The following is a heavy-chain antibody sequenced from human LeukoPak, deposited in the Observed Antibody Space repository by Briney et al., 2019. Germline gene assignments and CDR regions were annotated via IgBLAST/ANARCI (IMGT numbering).Heavy chain of an antibody. V-gene: IGHV3-21*01. CDR2: ITSSSNYI. CDR3: ASYYYDSNGYNIYYFDY. Sequence: GGSLRLSCAASGFTFSTYAMNWVRQAPGKGLEWVSSITSSSNYIYYADSVKGRFTISRDNAKNSLYLQMNSLRAEDTAVYYCASYYYDSNGYNIYYFDYWGQGTLVTVSS. D-gene: IGHD3-22*01. J-gene: IGHJ4*02. CDR1: GFTFSTYA.